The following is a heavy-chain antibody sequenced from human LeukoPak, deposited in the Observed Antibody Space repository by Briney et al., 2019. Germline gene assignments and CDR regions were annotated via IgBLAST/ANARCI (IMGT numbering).Heavy chain of an antibody. Sequence: GASVKVSCKPSGYTFTSYGISWVRQAPGQGLEWMGWISPYNGNTNYAQKVQGRVTMTTDTSTSTAYMELRSLRSDDTAVYYCARDIVGATTPKAFDIWGQGTMVTVSS. CDR2: ISPYNGNT. CDR1: GYTFTSYG. V-gene: IGHV1-18*01. J-gene: IGHJ3*02. CDR3: ARDIVGATTPKAFDI. D-gene: IGHD1-26*01.